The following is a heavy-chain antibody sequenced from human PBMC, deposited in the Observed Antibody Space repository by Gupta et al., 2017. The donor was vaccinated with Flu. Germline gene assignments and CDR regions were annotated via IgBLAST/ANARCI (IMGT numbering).Heavy chain of an antibody. CDR3: AKARSAWIATGDAFDI. CDR1: YG. J-gene: IGHJ3*02. D-gene: IGHD5-12*01. Sequence: YGMHWVRQDQGKGLECVGVISDEGSNKYYADSVKGKVTISRDKSKTMWYVQMNSLRAEDTAGYYCAKARSAWIATGDAFDIWGQGTMVTVSS. CDR2: ISDEGSNK. V-gene: IGHV3-30*18.